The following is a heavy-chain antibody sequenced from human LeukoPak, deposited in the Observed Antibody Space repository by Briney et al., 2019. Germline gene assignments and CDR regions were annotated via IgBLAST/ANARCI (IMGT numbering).Heavy chain of an antibody. D-gene: IGHD6-6*01. CDR1: GYTFTDYY. J-gene: IGHJ6*03. V-gene: IGHV1-2*06. Sequence: ASVKVSCKASGYTFTDYYLHWVRQAPAQGLEWVGRIKPDSGGTNCADKFQGRVTMTMDMSITTAYMELSRLTSDDTAIYFCARDFRSSSGHYYYMDVWANGTAVSVSS. CDR3: ARDFRSSSGHYYYMDV. CDR2: IKPDSGGT.